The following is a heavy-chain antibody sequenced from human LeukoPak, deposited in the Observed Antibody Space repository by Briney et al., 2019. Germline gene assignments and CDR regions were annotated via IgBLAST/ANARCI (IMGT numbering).Heavy chain of an antibody. CDR2: INWNGGST. J-gene: IGHJ5*02. CDR1: GFTFDDYG. V-gene: IGHV3-20*01. Sequence: PGGSLRLSCAASGFTFDDYGMSWVRQAPGKGLGWVSGINWNGGSTGYADSVKGRFTISRDDAKNSLYLQMNSLRAEDTALYHCARDHRVVVAASKVHWFDPWGQGTLVTVSS. D-gene: IGHD2-15*01. CDR3: ARDHRVVVAASKVHWFDP.